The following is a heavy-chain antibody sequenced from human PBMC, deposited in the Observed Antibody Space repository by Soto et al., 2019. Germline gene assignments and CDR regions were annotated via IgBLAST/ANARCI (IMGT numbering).Heavy chain of an antibody. V-gene: IGHV1-8*01. CDR1: GYTFTSYD. Sequence: QVQLVQSGAEVKKPGASVKVSCKASGYTFTSYDINWVRQATGQGLEWMGRMNPNSGNTAYAQKFQDRVTMTRNTAISTAYMELSSLRSEDTAVYYCARGLRNDYLSDYWGQGTLVTVSS. D-gene: IGHD4-17*01. CDR3: ARGLRNDYLSDY. J-gene: IGHJ4*02. CDR2: MNPNSGNT.